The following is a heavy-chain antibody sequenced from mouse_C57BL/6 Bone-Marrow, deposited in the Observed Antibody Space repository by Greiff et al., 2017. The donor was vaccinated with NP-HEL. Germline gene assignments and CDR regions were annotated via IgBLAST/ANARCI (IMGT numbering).Heavy chain of an antibody. CDR2: IYIGHGYT. CDR1: GYTFTSYG. Sequence: EVQLQQSGAELVRPGSSVKMSCKTSGYTFTSYGINWVKQRPGQGLEWIGYIYIGHGYTESTEKFKGKSTLTSDPSSSTAYMQLSSLRSEDSAIYFCARKGTWERYFDVWGTGTTVTVAS. D-gene: IGHD4-1*01. V-gene: IGHV1-58*01. CDR3: ARKGTWERYFDV. J-gene: IGHJ1*03.